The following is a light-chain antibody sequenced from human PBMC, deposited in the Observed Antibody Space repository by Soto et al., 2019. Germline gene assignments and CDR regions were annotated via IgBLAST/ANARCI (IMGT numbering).Light chain of an antibody. CDR3: CSYAGSYTYV. CDR1: SSDVGGFNY. Sequence: QSALTQPRSVSGSPGQSVTISCTGTSSDVGGFNYVSWYQRHPGKAPKLMIYDVTKRPSGVPDRFSGSKSGNTASLTISGLQAEDEADYFCCSYAGSYTYVFGTGTKVTRP. CDR2: DVT. V-gene: IGLV2-11*01. J-gene: IGLJ1*01.